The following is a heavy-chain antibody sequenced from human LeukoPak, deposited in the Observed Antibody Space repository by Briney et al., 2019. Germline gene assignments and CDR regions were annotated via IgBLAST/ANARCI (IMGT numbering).Heavy chain of an antibody. J-gene: IGHJ6*02. Sequence: GGSLRLSCAASGFTFSSYAMHWVRQAPGKGLEWVSAMSGSTGRTYYADSVKGRFTISRDNSKNTLYLQMNSLRAEDTAIYYCAKVMTNFYYYAMDVWGQGTTVTVSS. CDR3: AKVMTNFYYYAMDV. CDR2: MSGSTGRT. CDR1: GFTFSSYA. V-gene: IGHV3-23*01.